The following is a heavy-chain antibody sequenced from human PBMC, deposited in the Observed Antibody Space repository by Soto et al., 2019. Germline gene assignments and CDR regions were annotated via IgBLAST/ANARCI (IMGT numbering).Heavy chain of an antibody. CDR3: AGMPYTSGLRFDP. CDR2: IYQSGVT. CDR1: GDSYSISTYS. Sequence: SETLSLTCNMSGDSYSISTYSWSWIRQPPGKALQWIGFIYQSGVTSYSPSLASRVSISLDRSNNQCSLKLKSVTAADTAVYFCAGMPYTSGLRFDPWGPGTLVTVSS. D-gene: IGHD6-19*01. J-gene: IGHJ5*02. V-gene: IGHV4-30-2*01.